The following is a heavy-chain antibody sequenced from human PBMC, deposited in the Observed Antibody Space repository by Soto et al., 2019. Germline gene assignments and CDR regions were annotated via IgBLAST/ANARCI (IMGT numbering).Heavy chain of an antibody. J-gene: IGHJ4*02. D-gene: IGHD3-9*01. CDR3: AKGDLSTYFD. V-gene: IGHV3-23*01. CDR1: GFRFSRSA. CDR2: ISGTVGNT. Sequence: GGSLRLSCVASGFRFSRSAMGWIRQPPGRGLDWVSAISGTVGNTYFAYSVDGRFVISRDNSKNTLYLQMNSLKAEDTALYYCAKGDLSTYFDWGQGTLVTVSS.